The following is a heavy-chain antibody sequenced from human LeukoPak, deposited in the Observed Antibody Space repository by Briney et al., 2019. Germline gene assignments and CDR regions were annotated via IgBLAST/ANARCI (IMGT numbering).Heavy chain of an antibody. V-gene: IGHV3-30-3*01. CDR3: AKEIMVYAVKSFDY. CDR1: GFTFSSYA. D-gene: IGHD2-8*01. Sequence: GGSLRLSCAASGFTFSSYAMHSVRHAPGKGLEWVAVISYDGSNKYYADSVKGRFTISRDNSKNTLYLQMNSLRAEDTAVYYCAKEIMVYAVKSFDYWGQGTLVTVSS. J-gene: IGHJ4*02. CDR2: ISYDGSNK.